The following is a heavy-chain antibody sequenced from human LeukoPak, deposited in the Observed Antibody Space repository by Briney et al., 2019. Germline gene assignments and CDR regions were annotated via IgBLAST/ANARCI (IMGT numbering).Heavy chain of an antibody. CDR1: GFTLSDYY. Sequence: GGSLRLSCAASGFTLSDYYMTWIRQAPGKGLEWVSYISGNGRTIYYADSVKGRFTISRDNTKNSLSLQMHSLRAEDTAVYYCARDHGFAYDLDAFNVWGQGTMVTVSS. V-gene: IGHV3-11*01. J-gene: IGHJ3*01. CDR2: ISGNGRTI. D-gene: IGHD3-22*01. CDR3: ARDHGFAYDLDAFNV.